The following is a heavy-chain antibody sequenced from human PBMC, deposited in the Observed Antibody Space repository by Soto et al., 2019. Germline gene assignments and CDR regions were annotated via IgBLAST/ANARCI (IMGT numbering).Heavy chain of an antibody. CDR2: TTNKANSYTT. CDR1: GFILTDHY. D-gene: IGHD1-26*01. CDR3: ASLAGAKEGFNY. V-gene: IGHV3-72*01. J-gene: IGHJ4*02. Sequence: EVELVESGGGLVQPGGSLRLSCAASGFILTDHYMDWVRQPPGKGLEWVGRTTNKANSYTTEYAASVKGRFTISRDDSKNSLYLQMNSLKTEDTAVYYCASLAGAKEGFNYWGQRTLVTVSS.